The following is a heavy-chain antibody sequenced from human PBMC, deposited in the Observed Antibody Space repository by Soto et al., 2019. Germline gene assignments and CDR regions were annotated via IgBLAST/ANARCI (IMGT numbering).Heavy chain of an antibody. CDR3: ARGTYYYGSGSPTPFFGYLDY. CDR2: INHSGST. Sequence: SETLSLTCAVYGGYFSGYYWSWIRQPPGKGLEWIGEINHSGSTNYNPSLKSRVTISVDTSKNQFSLKLSSVTAADTAVYYCARGTYYYGSGSPTPFFGYLDYWGQGTLVTVSS. CDR1: GGYFSGYY. D-gene: IGHD3-10*01. J-gene: IGHJ4*02. V-gene: IGHV4-34*01.